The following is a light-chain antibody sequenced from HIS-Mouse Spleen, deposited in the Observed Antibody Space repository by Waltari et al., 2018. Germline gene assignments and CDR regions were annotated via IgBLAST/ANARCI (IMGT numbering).Light chain of an antibody. J-gene: IGLJ3*02. Sequence: SYELTQPSSVSVSPGQTARITCSGDVLAKKYARWFQQNPGQAPVLVIYKDSERPSGIPERFSGSSSGTTVTLTISGAQVEDEADYYCYSVADNNLVFGGGTKLTVL. CDR2: KDS. V-gene: IGLV3-27*01. CDR3: YSVADNNLV. CDR1: VLAKKY.